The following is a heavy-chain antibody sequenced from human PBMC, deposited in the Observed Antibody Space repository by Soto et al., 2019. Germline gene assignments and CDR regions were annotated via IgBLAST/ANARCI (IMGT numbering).Heavy chain of an antibody. CDR3: ARDHLYGSGSYYF. J-gene: IGHJ4*02. D-gene: IGHD3-10*01. V-gene: IGHV3-33*01. Sequence: VQLVESGGGVVQPGRSLRLSCAASGFTFSSYGMHWVRQAPGKGLEWVAVIWYDGSNKYYADSVKGRFTISRDNSKNTLYLQMNSLRAEDTAVYYCARDHLYGSGSYYFWGQGTLVTVSS. CDR2: IWYDGSNK. CDR1: GFTFSSYG.